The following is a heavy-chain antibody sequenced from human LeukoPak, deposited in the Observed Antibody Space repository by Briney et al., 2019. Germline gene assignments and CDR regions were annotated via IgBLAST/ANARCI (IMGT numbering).Heavy chain of an antibody. Sequence: SETLSLTCTVSGGSISSSSYYWGWIRQPPGKGLEWIGSIYYSGSTYYNPSLKSRVTISVDTSKNQFSLKLSPVTAADTAVYYCARREAAAGMSYWGQGTLVTVSS. J-gene: IGHJ4*02. D-gene: IGHD6-13*01. CDR1: GGSISSSSYY. CDR3: ARREAAAGMSY. V-gene: IGHV4-39*01. CDR2: IYYSGST.